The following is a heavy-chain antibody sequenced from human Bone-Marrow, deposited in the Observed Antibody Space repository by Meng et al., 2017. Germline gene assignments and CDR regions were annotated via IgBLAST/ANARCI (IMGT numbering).Heavy chain of an antibody. CDR3: ARAEDEYSSSWSYFDY. D-gene: IGHD6-13*01. V-gene: IGHV3-11*04. J-gene: IGHJ4*02. CDR2: ISSSGSTI. Sequence: GGSLRLSCAASGFTFSDYYMSWIRQAPGKGLEWVSYISSSGSTIYYADSVKGRFTISRDNAKNSLYLQMNSLRAEDTAVYYCARAEDEYSSSWSYFDYWGQGTLVTVSS. CDR1: GFTFSDYY.